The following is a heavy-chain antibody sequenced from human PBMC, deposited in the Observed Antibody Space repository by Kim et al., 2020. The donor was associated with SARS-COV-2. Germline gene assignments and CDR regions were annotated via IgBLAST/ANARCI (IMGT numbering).Heavy chain of an antibody. Sequence: GGSLRLSCAASGFTFSNAWMSWVRQAPGKGLEWVGRIKSKTDGGTTDYAAPVKGRFTISRDDSKNTLYLQMNSLKTEDTAVYYCTTGPAAIRGGYYYYGMDVWGQGTTVTVSS. CDR2: IKSKTDGGTT. J-gene: IGHJ6*02. D-gene: IGHD2-2*01. CDR1: GFTFSNAW. CDR3: TTGPAAIRGGYYYYGMDV. V-gene: IGHV3-15*01.